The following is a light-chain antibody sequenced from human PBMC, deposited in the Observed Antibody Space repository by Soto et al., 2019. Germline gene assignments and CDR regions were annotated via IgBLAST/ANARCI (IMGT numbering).Light chain of an antibody. CDR1: SSDVGGYNY. Sequence: QSVPTQPRSVSGSPGQSVTISCTGTSSDVGGYNYVSWYQQHPGKAPKLMIYDVSKRPSGVPDRFSGSKSGNTASLTISGIQAEDEADYYCCSYAGSYTVVFGGGTQLTVL. CDR3: CSYAGSYTVV. CDR2: DVS. J-gene: IGLJ2*01. V-gene: IGLV2-11*01.